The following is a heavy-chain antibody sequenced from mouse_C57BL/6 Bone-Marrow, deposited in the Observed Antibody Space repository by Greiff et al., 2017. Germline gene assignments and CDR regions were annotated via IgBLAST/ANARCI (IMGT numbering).Heavy chain of an antibody. D-gene: IGHD1-1*01. CDR2: ISSGGSYT. V-gene: IGHV5-6*01. CDR3: AVGTTVVAKAY. CDR1: GFTFSSYG. J-gene: IGHJ3*01. Sequence: EVKLVEPGGDLVKPGGSLKLSCAASGFTFSSYGMSWVRQTPDKRLEWVATISSGGSYTYYPDSVKGRFTISRDNAKNTLYLQMSSLKSEDTAMYYCAVGTTVVAKAYWGQGTLVTVSA.